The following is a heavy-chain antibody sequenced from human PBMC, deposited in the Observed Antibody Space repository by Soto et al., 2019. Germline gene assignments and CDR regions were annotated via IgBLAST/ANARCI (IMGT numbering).Heavy chain of an antibody. CDR3: ARAFCTNGVCYYFFDY. Sequence: GGSLRLSCAASVFPLGTYAMHWVRQAPGKGLEWVAVIYYDGSNRYYGDAVKGRFTISRDNSKSTLYLQMSSLRAEDTAVYYCARAFCTNGVCYYFFDYWGHGTLVTVSS. CDR1: VFPLGTYA. J-gene: IGHJ4*01. D-gene: IGHD2-8*01. V-gene: IGHV3-30*12. CDR2: IYYDGSNR.